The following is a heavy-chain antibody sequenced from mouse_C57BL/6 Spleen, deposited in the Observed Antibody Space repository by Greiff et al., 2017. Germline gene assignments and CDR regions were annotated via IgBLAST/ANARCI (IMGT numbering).Heavy chain of an antibody. V-gene: IGHV1-39*01. Sequence: EVQLQESGPELVKPGASVTISCKASGYSFTDYNMNWVKQSNGKSLEWIGVINPNYGTTSYNQKFKGKATLTVDQTSSTAYMQHNSLTSEDAAVYYCAREGDWYFDVWGTGTTVTVSS. CDR1: GYSFTDYN. CDR3: AREGDWYFDV. CDR2: INPNYGTT. J-gene: IGHJ1*03.